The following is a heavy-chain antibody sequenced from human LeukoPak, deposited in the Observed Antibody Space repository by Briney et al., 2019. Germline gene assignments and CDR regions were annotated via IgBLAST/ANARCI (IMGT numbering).Heavy chain of an antibody. V-gene: IGHV1-69*13. J-gene: IGHJ5*02. CDR2: IIPIFGTA. CDR1: GGTFSSYA. D-gene: IGHD3-10*01. CDR3: ARAIGRFGELSSWFDP. Sequence: SSVKVSFKASGGTFSSYAISWVRQPPAQGLEWMGGIIPIFGTANYAQKFQGRVTITADESTSKAYTALSSLRSEDTPVYCCARAIGRFGELSSWFDPWGQGTLVTVSS.